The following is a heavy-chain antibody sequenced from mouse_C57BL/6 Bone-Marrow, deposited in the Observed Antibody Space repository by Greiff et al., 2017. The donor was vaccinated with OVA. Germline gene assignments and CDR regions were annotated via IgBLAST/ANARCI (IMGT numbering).Heavy chain of an antibody. J-gene: IGHJ4*01. CDR1: GFTFSSYG. V-gene: IGHV5-6*01. D-gene: IGHD2-3*01. Sequence: EVQLVESGGDLVKPGGSLKLSCAASGFTFSSYGMSWVRQTPDKRLEWVATISSGGSYTYYPDSVKGRFTISRDNAKNTLYLQMSSLKSEDTAMYYCARQGIGEWLLPAMDYWGQGTSVTVSS. CDR2: ISSGGSYT. CDR3: ARQGIGEWLLPAMDY.